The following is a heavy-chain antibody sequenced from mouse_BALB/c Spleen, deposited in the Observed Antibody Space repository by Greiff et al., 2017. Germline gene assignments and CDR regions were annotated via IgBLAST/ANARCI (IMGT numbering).Heavy chain of an antibody. Sequence: EVQLQESGAELVRPGALVKLSCKASGFNIKDYYMHWVKQRPEQGLEWIGWIDPENGNTIYDPKFQGKASITADTSSNTAYLQLSSLTSEDTAVYYCAREAITTATFAYWGQGTLVTVSA. D-gene: IGHD1-2*01. CDR2: IDPENGNT. CDR1: GFNIKDYY. J-gene: IGHJ3*01. CDR3: AREAITTATFAY. V-gene: IGHV14-1*02.